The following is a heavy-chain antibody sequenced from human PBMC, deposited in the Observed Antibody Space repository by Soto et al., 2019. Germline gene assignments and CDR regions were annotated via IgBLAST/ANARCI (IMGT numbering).Heavy chain of an antibody. V-gene: IGHV3-23*01. CDR2: ISGSGGST. D-gene: IGHD1-26*01. CDR1: GFTFSSYA. Sequence: EVQLLESGGGLVQPGGSLRLSCAASGFTFSSYAMSWVRQAPGKGLEWVSAISGSGGSTYYADSVKGRFTISRDNSKNTLYQHMTGLRGAGRAVYSCATPQEWENILGRWYLDLWGRGTLVTVSS. CDR3: ATPQEWENILGRWYLDL. J-gene: IGHJ2*01.